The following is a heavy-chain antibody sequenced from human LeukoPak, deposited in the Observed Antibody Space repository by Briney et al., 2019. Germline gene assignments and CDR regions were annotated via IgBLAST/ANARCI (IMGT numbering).Heavy chain of an antibody. CDR2: IYYSGST. D-gene: IGHD1-7*01. Sequence: PSETLSLTCTVSGGSISSSSYYWGWIRQPPGTGLEWIGSIYYSGSTYYNPSLKSRVTISVDTSKNQFSLKLSSVTAADTAVYYCARVSPELRSENWFDPWGQGTLVTVSS. CDR3: ARVSPELRSENWFDP. CDR1: GGSISSSSYY. J-gene: IGHJ5*02. V-gene: IGHV4-39*07.